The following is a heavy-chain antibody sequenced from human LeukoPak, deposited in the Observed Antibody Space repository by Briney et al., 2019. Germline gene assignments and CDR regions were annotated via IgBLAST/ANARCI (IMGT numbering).Heavy chain of an antibody. J-gene: IGHJ3*02. V-gene: IGHV4-61*02. CDR2: IYSSGIT. CDR1: GGSITSGSFY. Sequence: PSETLSLTCTVSGGSITSGSFYWAWIRQSAGKGLEWIGRIYSSGITNYNPSLKSRVTISVDTSKNQFSLKLSSVTAADTAVYYCARGPYSGSYYSVNAFDIWGQGTMVTVSS. D-gene: IGHD1-26*01. CDR3: ARGPYSGSYYSVNAFDI.